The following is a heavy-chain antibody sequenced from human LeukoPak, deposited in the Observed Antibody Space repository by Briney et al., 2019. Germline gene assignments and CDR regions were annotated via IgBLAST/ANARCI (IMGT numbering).Heavy chain of an antibody. D-gene: IGHD4-17*01. V-gene: IGHV4-39*01. Sequence: PSETLSLTCTVSGGSMSSSSYYWGWIRQPPGKGLEWIGSIYYSGSTYYNPSLKSRITISVDTSKNQFSLKLSSVTAADTAVYYCARQPRSTVTTAFDYWGQGTLVTVSS. CDR2: IYYSGST. J-gene: IGHJ4*02. CDR3: ARQPRSTVTTAFDY. CDR1: GGSMSSSSYY.